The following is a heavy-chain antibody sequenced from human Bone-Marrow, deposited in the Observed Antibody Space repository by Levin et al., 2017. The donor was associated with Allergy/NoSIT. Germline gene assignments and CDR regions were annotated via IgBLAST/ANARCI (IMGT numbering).Heavy chain of an antibody. Sequence: AGGSLRLSCAASGFSVSNYYMSWVRQAPGKGLECVSVLYSGGSSYFADSVKDRFTISRGSSKNTLILQMNGLRPEDTAMYYCAKGGKNDAFDVWGQGTMVTVSS. J-gene: IGHJ3*01. V-gene: IGHV3-53*05. CDR2: LYSGGSS. CDR3: AKGGKNDAFDV. CDR1: GFSVSNYY.